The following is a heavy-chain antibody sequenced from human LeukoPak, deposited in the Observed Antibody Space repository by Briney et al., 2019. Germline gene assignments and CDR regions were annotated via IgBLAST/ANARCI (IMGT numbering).Heavy chain of an antibody. V-gene: IGHV5-51*01. CDR2: IYPSDSDT. CDR3: ARTTTTKGYSHQ. Sequence: ESLKTCCKGAGYIFSSYWIAWGRHMPGKGLEWMWIIYPSDSDTRYSPSFQGQVTISADKSISTASLQWRSLKGSDTAIYYCARTTTTKGYSHQCGQGTLVTVSP. J-gene: IGHJ1*01. D-gene: IGHD1-1*01. CDR1: GYIFSSYW.